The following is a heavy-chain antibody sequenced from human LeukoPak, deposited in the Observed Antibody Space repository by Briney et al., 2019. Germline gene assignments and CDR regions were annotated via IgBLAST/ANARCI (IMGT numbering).Heavy chain of an antibody. CDR2: ISYDESNK. CDR3: AKDYYYGSGTLDY. CDR1: GFTFSSYG. J-gene: IGHJ4*02. Sequence: GRSLRLSCAASGFTFSSYGMHWVRQAPGKGLEWVAVISYDESNKYYADSVKGRFTISRDNSKNTLYLQMNSLRAEDTAVYYCAKDYYYGSGTLDYWGQGTLVTVSS. D-gene: IGHD3-10*01. V-gene: IGHV3-30*18.